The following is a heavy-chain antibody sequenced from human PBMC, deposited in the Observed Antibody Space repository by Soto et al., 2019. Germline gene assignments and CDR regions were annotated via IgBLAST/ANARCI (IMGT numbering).Heavy chain of an antibody. Sequence: QVQLVQSGAEEKKPGASVKVSCKASGYTFTTYAIHCVRQAPGQRLGWMGWINAANGNRKYSQKFQGRTTVTSDTSVYTAYMELESLGSEDTAVDYCAMYNSGRCDYGGQGTLVTVSS. CDR2: INAANGNR. CDR1: GYTFTTYA. D-gene: IGHD1-26*01. V-gene: IGHV1-3*05. CDR3: AMYNSGRCDY. J-gene: IGHJ4*02.